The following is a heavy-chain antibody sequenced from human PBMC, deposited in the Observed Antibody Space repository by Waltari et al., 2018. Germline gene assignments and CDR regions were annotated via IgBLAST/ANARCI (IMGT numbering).Heavy chain of an antibody. J-gene: IGHJ5*02. CDR3: ARGRGYSVVVRGVDTGFCWFDP. V-gene: IGHV4-34*01. CDR1: GGSFSGYY. D-gene: IGHD3-10*01. CDR2: INHSGST. Sequence: QVQLQQWGAGLLSPSETLSLPCAVYGGSFSGYYWTWIRPPPGKGLEWIGEINHSGSTNYNPSLKSRVTISIDTPRNQFSLKLSSVTAADTAVYYCARGRGYSVVVRGVDTGFCWFDPWGQGTLVTVSS.